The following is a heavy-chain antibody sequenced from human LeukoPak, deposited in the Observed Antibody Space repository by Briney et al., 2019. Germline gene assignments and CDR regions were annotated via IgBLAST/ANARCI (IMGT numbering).Heavy chain of an antibody. V-gene: IGHV3-30*03. D-gene: IGHD3-10*01. Sequence: GRSLRLSCAASGFTFRSYGMHWVRQAPGKGLEWVALISYDGINKYYADSVKGRFTISRDNSDNTLYLQMNSLRAEDTAVYYCARDGITMVRGATIKYYYYYYMDVWGKGPRSPSP. J-gene: IGHJ6*03. CDR2: ISYDGINK. CDR3: ARDGITMVRGATIKYYYYYYMDV. CDR1: GFTFRSYG.